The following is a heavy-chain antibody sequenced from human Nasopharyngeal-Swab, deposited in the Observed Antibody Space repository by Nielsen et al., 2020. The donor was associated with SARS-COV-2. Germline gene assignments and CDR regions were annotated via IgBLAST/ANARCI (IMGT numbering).Heavy chain of an antibody. D-gene: IGHD6-19*01. CDR2: IDWDDDK. J-gene: IGHJ3*02. CDR3: ARKSTLTTYSSGWNDAFDI. Sequence: WIRQPPGKALEWLARIDWDDDKFYNPSLKTRLTISKDTTKNQVVLTMTIMDPVDTATYYCARKSTLTTYSSGWNDAFDIWGQGTMVTVSS. V-gene: IGHV2-70*04.